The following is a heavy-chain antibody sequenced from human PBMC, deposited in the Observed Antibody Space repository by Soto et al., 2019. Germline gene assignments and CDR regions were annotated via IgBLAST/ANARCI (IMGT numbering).Heavy chain of an antibody. CDR2: ISGSGGST. D-gene: IGHD6-25*01. V-gene: IGHV3-23*01. Sequence: GGSLRLSCAASGFTFSSYAMSWVRQAPGKGLEWVSAISGSGGSTYYADSVKGRFTISRDNSKNTLYLQMNSLRAEDTAVYYCAKDCPLRRLQSTTDAFDIWGQGTMVTVSS. CDR1: GFTFSSYA. J-gene: IGHJ3*02. CDR3: AKDCPLRRLQSTTDAFDI.